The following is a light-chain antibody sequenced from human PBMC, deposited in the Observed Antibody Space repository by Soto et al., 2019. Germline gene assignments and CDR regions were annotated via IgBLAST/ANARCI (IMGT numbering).Light chain of an antibody. CDR3: QHYGSSRT. Sequence: EIVLTQSPGTLSLSPGERATLSCRASQSVSGSNLAWYQQKPGQAPRLLIYGASSRATGIPDRFSGSGSGTDFTLTISRLEPEDFAVYYCQHYGSSRTFGQGTKVEIK. CDR1: QSVSGSN. CDR2: GAS. V-gene: IGKV3-20*01. J-gene: IGKJ1*01.